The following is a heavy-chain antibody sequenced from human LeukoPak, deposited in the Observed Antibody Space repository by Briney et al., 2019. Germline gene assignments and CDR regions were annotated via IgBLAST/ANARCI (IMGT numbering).Heavy chain of an antibody. CDR3: ARHSITMVRGVIITLLDY. Sequence: SETLSLTCTVSGGSISGYYGSWIRQPPGKGLEWIGYIHYSGSTSYSPSLKSRVTISVDTSKNQFSLKLSSVTAADTAVYYCARHSITMVRGVIITLLDYWGQGTLVTVSS. J-gene: IGHJ4*02. D-gene: IGHD3-10*01. V-gene: IGHV4-59*08. CDR1: GGSISGYY. CDR2: IHYSGST.